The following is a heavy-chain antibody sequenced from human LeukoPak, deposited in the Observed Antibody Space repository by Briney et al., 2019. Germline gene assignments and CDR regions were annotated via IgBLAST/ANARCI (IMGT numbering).Heavy chain of an antibody. CDR2: IYTSGST. CDR3: ASLQGIAAAGDY. V-gene: IGHV4-61*02. Sequence: SQTLSLTCTVSGGSISSGNYYWSWIRQPAGKGLEWIGLIYTSGSTKYNPSLKSRVNISVDTSKNQFSLKLSSVTAADTAVYYCASLQGIAAAGDYWGQGTLVTVSS. J-gene: IGHJ4*02. D-gene: IGHD6-13*01. CDR1: GGSISSGNYY.